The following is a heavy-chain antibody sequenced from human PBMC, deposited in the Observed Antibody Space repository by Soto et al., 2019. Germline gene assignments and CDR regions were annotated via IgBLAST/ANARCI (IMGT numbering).Heavy chain of an antibody. CDR1: GFIFSSYG. CDR2: ISYDGSNK. J-gene: IGHJ5*02. CDR3: AKEDSPYSGTPLAP. D-gene: IGHD1-26*01. Sequence: PGGSLRLSCAASGFIFSSYGMHWVRQAPGKGLEWVAVISYDGSNKYYADSVKGRFTISRDNSKNALYLQMNSLRAEDTAVYYCAKEDSPYSGTPLAPWGQGTRVTVSS. V-gene: IGHV3-30*18.